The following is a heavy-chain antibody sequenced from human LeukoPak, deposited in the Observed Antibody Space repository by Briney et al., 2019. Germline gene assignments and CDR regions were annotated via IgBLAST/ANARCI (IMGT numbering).Heavy chain of an antibody. CDR2: IYYSGST. V-gene: IGHV4-39*01. J-gene: IGHJ4*02. D-gene: IGHD2-2*03. CDR3: ARHGSTDYFDY. CDR1: GXSISSTTSY. Sequence: SETLSLTCAVSGXSISSTTSYWGWIRQPPGKGLEWLGRIYYSGSTFYNPSLKSRVTISVDTSNNQFSLRLSSVTAADTAVYYCARHGSTDYFDYWGQGTLVTVSS.